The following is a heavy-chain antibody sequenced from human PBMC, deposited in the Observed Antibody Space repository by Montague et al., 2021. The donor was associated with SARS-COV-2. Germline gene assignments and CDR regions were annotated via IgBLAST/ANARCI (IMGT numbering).Heavy chain of an antibody. Sequence: SETLSLTCTVSDASISSRSYYWGWIRQPPGKGLEWIGFMYYGGSTYYNPTLKSRVTFSVDTSKNQFSLKLNSVTAADTAVYFCATLLSTITIIGVVQGCYFDDWGQGTLVTVSS. CDR3: ATLLSTITIIGVVQGCYFDD. CDR2: MYYGGST. V-gene: IGHV4-39*01. J-gene: IGHJ4*02. CDR1: DASISSRSYY. D-gene: IGHD3-3*01.